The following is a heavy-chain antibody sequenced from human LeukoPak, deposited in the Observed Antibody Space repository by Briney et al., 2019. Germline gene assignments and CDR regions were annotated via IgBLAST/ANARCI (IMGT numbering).Heavy chain of an antibody. D-gene: IGHD6-13*01. CDR3: ARDDNSWSLDY. J-gene: IGHJ4*02. V-gene: IGHV3-7*01. CDR1: GFTFSHYW. Sequence: PGGSLRLSCAASGFTFSHYWMSWVRPAPAKGLDRVALIKQDGSQKYYGGSVKGRFTISRDNAKNSLYLQMNSLRAEDTAFYYCARDDNSWSLDYWGQGTLVTVSS. CDR2: IKQDGSQK.